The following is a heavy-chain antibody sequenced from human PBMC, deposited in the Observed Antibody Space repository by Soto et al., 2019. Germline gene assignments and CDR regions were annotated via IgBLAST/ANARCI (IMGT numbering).Heavy chain of an antibody. CDR3: AKDFKYYDILTGMDV. CDR1: GFTFSSYV. D-gene: IGHD3-9*01. V-gene: IGHV3-23*01. Sequence: PGGSLRLSCAASGFTFSSYVMSWVRQAPGKGLEWVSAISGSGGSTYYADSVKGRFTISRDNSKNTLYLQMNSLRAEDTAVYYCAKDFKYYDILTGMDVWGQGTTVTVS. J-gene: IGHJ6*02. CDR2: ISGSGGST.